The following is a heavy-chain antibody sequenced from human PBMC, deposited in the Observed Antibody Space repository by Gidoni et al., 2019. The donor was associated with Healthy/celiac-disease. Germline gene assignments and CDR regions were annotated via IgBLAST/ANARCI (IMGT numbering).Heavy chain of an antibody. CDR1: GYTFTSYD. CDR3: ARGNVLRYFDSMGYYYMDV. Sequence: QVQLVQSGAEVKKPGASVKVSCKASGYTFTSYDINWVRQATGQGLEWMGWMNPNSGNTGYAQKFQGRVTMTRNTSISTAYMELSSLRSEDTAVYYCARGNVLRYFDSMGYYYMDVWGKGTTVTVSS. V-gene: IGHV1-8*01. J-gene: IGHJ6*03. CDR2: MNPNSGNT. D-gene: IGHD3-9*01.